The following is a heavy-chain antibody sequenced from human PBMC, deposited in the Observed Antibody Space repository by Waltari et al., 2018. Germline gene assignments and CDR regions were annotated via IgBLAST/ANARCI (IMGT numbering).Heavy chain of an antibody. Sequence: QLQLQESGPGLVKPSETLSLTCTISGGSLIKSSYYWGWIRRPPGKGLEWIGNIFYSGSAYYNPSLKGRVTMSVDTAKNQFSLKVTSVTAADTAVYYCARRGGPGDEFWNPIHNYFDPWGQGTLVTVSS. CDR3: ARRGGPGDEFWNPIHNYFDP. D-gene: IGHD3-3*01. CDR2: IFYSGSA. V-gene: IGHV4-39*01. CDR1: GGSLIKSSYY. J-gene: IGHJ5*02.